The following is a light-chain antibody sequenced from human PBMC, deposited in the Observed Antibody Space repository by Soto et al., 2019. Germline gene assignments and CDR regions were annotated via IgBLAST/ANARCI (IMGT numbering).Light chain of an antibody. CDR3: QHYNRYPLP. Sequence: DIRMTQSPSTLSASVGDRVTITCRASETISYWLAWLQLKPGKAPKVLIYKASTLGSGVPSRFSGSGSGTEFPLTITSLQPDDFATYYCQHYNRYPLPFGGGTKVEIK. V-gene: IGKV1-5*03. CDR1: ETISYW. J-gene: IGKJ4*01. CDR2: KAS.